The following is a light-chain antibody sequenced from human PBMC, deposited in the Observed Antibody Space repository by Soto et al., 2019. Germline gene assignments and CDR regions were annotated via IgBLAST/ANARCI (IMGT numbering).Light chain of an antibody. J-gene: IGKJ1*01. CDR3: QHYNSYSWT. V-gene: IGKV1-5*01. CDR1: QSISDW. Sequence: DIQMTQVPSTLSASVGARVTINYRASQSISDWLSWYQQKPGKVPQLLIYGACRLESGVPSRFSGSGSGTEFTLTISSLQPDDFATYYCQHYNSYSWTFGQGTKVDNK. CDR2: GAC.